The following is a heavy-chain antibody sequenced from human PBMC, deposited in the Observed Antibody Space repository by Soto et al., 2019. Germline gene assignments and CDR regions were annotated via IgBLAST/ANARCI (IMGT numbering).Heavy chain of an antibody. J-gene: IGHJ4*02. CDR1: GDSVSSNSAA. CDR2: TYYRSQWYN. D-gene: IGHD6-19*01. CDR3: ARSIAVSGTLDY. V-gene: IGHV6-1*01. Sequence: SQTLSLTCAISGDSVSSNSAAWNWIRQSPSRGLEWLGRTYYRSQWYNDYAASVKSRLTINSDTFKNQFSLQLNSVTPEDSAVYYCARSIAVSGTLDYWGQGALVTVSS.